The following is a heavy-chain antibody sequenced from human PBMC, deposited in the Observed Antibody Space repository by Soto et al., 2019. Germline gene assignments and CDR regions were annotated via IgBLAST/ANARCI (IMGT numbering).Heavy chain of an antibody. CDR2: VKSKNDGGTT. V-gene: IGHV3-15*07. D-gene: IGHD3-22*01. J-gene: IGHJ4*01. CDR3: TTDPYITSIIVRFDY. Sequence: GESLMVSCAGSGVIFSNVGINWVRQAPGKGLEWVGRVKSKNDGGTTDFAAPVKGRFAISRDDSKNMVYLEMNSLQTEDTAIYFCTTDPYITSIIVRFDYWGHETLVTSPQ. CDR1: GVIFSNVG.